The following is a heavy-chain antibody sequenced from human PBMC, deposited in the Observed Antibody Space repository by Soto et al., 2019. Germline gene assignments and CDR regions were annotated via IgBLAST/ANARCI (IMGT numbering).Heavy chain of an antibody. J-gene: IGHJ4*02. Sequence: PSETLSLTCTVSGGSISSGDYYWSWIRQPPGKGLEWIGYIYYSGSTYYNPSLKSRVTISVDTSKNQFSLKFNSVTAADTAVYYCAREGYNFGPFDYWGQGALVTVSS. V-gene: IGHV4-30-4*02. CDR3: AREGYNFGPFDY. D-gene: IGHD5-18*01. CDR1: GGSISSGDYY. CDR2: IYYSGST.